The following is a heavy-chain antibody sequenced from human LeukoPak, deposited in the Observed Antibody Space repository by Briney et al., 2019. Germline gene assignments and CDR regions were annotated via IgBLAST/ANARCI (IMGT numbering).Heavy chain of an antibody. Sequence: GGSLRLSCAASGFTFSSYWMHWVRQAPGKGLGWVSRINSDGSGTRYADSVKGRFTISRDNAKNTLYLQMNSLRAEDTAVYYCAREVSGDPWYNWFDPWGQGTLVTVSS. J-gene: IGHJ5*02. CDR1: GFTFSSYW. CDR3: AREVSGDPWYNWFDP. D-gene: IGHD4-17*01. V-gene: IGHV3-74*01. CDR2: INSDGSGT.